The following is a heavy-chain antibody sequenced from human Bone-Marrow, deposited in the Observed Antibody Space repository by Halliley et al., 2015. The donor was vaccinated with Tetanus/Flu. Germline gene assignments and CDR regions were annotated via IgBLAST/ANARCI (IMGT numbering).Heavy chain of an antibody. J-gene: IGHJ6*02. D-gene: IGHD1-20*01. CDR3: ARDSGLTGSRYNYQYYGVDV. V-gene: IGHV4-30-4*07. Sequence: YSGNPLYNPSLKSRVTISVDTSKDQFSLTLFSVTAADTAVYYCARDSGLTGSRYNYQYYGVDVWGQGTSVTVSS. CDR2: YSGNP.